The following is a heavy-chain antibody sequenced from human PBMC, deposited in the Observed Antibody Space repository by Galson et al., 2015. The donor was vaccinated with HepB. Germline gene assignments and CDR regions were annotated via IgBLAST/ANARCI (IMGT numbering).Heavy chain of an antibody. Sequence: SVKVSCKASGYTFTTYALHWVRQAPGQRLEWMGWVNTVNGNMRSSQRFQDRLSIDRDSSTTTTYMELRSLRSEDTAVYYCARGGRFSAFFREVLQESYFDSWGQGTLVTVSS. CDR2: VNTVNGNM. CDR1: GYTFTTYA. J-gene: IGHJ4*02. CDR3: ARGGRFSAFFREVLQESYFDS. D-gene: IGHD3-10*01. V-gene: IGHV1-3*04.